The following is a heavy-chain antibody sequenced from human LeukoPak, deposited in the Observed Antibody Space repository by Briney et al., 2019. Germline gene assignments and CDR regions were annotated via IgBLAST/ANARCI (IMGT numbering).Heavy chain of an antibody. D-gene: IGHD3-3*01. CDR2: IKQDGSEK. CDR3: ARVSPLYYDLWSGYYPYYGMDV. J-gene: IGHJ6*02. CDR1: GFTFSSYW. V-gene: IGHV3-7*01. Sequence: PGGSLRLSCAASGFTFSSYWMSWVRQAPGKGLEWVANIKQDGSEKYYVDSVKGRFTISRDNAKNSLYLQMNSLRAEDTAVYYCARVSPLYYDLWSGYYPYYGMDVWGQGTTVTVSS.